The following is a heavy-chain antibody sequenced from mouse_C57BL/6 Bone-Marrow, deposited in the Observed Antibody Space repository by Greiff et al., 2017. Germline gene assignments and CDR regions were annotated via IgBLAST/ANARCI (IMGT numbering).Heavy chain of an antibody. CDR1: GFTFTDYY. J-gene: IGHJ4*01. Sequence: EVKLVESGGGLVQPGGSLSLSCAASGFTFTDYYMSWVRQPPGKALEWLGFIRNKANGYTTEYSASVKGRFTISRDNSQSILYLQMNALRAEDSATYYCARYPPWSYYAMDYWGQGTSVTDSS. CDR2: IRNKANGYTT. V-gene: IGHV7-3*01. CDR3: ARYPPWSYYAMDY.